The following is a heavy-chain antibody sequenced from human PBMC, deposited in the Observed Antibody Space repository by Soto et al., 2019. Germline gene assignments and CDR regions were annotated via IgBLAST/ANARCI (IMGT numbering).Heavy chain of an antibody. CDR2: IYSGDST. D-gene: IGHD4-4*01. CDR1: EFTVGSSY. CDR3: ARYPARSNCADWFDP. J-gene: IGHJ5*02. Sequence: EVQLVESGGGLVQPGGSLRLSCAASEFTVGSSYMSWVRQAPGKGLEWVSVIYSGDSTYYADSVKGRFTISRDNSKNTLYLQMNSPRSEDTAVYYCARYPARSNCADWFDPWGQGTLVTVSS. V-gene: IGHV3-66*01.